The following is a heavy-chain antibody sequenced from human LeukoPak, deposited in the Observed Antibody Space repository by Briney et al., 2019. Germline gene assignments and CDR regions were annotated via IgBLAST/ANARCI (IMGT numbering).Heavy chain of an antibody. V-gene: IGHV3-23*01. Sequence: GGSLRLSCAASGFTFSSYAMSWVRQAPGKGLEWVSAISGSGGSTYYADSVKGRFTISRDNPKNTLYLQMNSLRAEDTAVYYCAKDLRASRRPRFDYWGQGTLVTVSS. CDR3: AKDLRASRRPRFDY. J-gene: IGHJ4*02. CDR2: ISGSGGST. CDR1: GFTFSSYA.